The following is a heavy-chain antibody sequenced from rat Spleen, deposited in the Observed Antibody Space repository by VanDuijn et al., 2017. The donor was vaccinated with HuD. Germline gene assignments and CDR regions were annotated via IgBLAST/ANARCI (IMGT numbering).Heavy chain of an antibody. J-gene: IGHJ4*01. Sequence: EVQLVESDGGLVQPGRSLKLSCAASGFTFSSFAMAWVRQAPTKGLEWIASISTGGGNTYYRDSVKGRFTISRDNAKNTQYLQMDSLRSEATATYYCASLMYTPDYLGVMDAWGQGASVTVSS. CDR3: ASLMYTPDYLGVMDA. V-gene: IGHV5S13*01. CDR1: GFTFSSFA. CDR2: ISTGGGNT. D-gene: IGHD1-6*01.